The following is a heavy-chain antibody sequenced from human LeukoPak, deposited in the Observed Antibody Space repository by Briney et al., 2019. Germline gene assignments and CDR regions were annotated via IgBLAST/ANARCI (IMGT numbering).Heavy chain of an antibody. J-gene: IGHJ3*02. V-gene: IGHV1-24*01. Sequence: ASVKVSCKVSGYTLTELSMHWVRQAPGKGLEWMGGFDPEDGETIYAQKFQGRVTMTEDTSTDTAYMELSSLRSEDTAVYYCATASDDLTVVTPFDAFDIWGQGTTVTVSS. CDR3: ATASDDLTVVTPFDAFDI. D-gene: IGHD4-23*01. CDR2: FDPEDGET. CDR1: GYTLTELS.